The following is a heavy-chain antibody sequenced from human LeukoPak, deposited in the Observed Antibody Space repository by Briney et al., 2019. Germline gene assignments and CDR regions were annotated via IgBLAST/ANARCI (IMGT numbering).Heavy chain of an antibody. D-gene: IGHD6-25*01. J-gene: IGHJ5*02. V-gene: IGHV1-18*04. CDR1: GYTFTSYG. Sequence: ASVKLSCKASGYTFTSYGISWVRKAHGQALECMGWISAYNSNTNYAQKLQGKVTMPTDTSTSTAYMELRSLRSDDTAVYYCATIVAAGDWFDPWGQGTLVTVPS. CDR3: ATIVAAGDWFDP. CDR2: ISAYNSNT.